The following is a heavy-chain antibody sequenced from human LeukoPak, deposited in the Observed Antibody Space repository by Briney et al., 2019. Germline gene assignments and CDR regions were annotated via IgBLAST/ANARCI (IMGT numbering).Heavy chain of an antibody. D-gene: IGHD2-2*01. CDR1: GYTLTELS. J-gene: IGHJ4*02. CDR2: FDPEDGET. Sequence: ASVKVSCKVSGYTLTELSMHWVRQAPGKGLEWMGGFDPEDGETIYAQKFQGRVTMTEDTSTDTAYMELSSLRSEDTAVYYCATDKHCSSTSCLDYWGQGTLVTVSS. V-gene: IGHV1-24*01. CDR3: ATDKHCSSTSCLDY.